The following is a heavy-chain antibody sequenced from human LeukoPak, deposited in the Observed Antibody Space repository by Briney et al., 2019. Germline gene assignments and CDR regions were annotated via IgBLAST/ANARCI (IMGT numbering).Heavy chain of an antibody. V-gene: IGHV4-59*01. CDR2: IYYSGST. J-gene: IGHJ6*02. Sequence: PSETLSLTCTVSGGSISSYYWSWIRPPPGKGLEWIGYIYYSGSTNYNPSLKSRVTISVDTSKNQFSLKLSSVTAADTAVYYCARGGVETHYGMDVWGQGTTVTVSS. D-gene: IGHD2-8*01. CDR3: ARGGVETHYGMDV. CDR1: GGSISSYY.